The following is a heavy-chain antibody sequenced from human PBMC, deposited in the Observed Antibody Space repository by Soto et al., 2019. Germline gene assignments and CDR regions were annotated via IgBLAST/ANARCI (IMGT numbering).Heavy chain of an antibody. CDR3: VKARYSSNRGYFDY. CDR1: GFTFSNET. V-gene: IGHV3-23*01. CDR2: LDGSGSHT. Sequence: EVQLLESGGGFLQPGGSLRLSCAASGFTFSNETMSWVRQAPGRGLEWVSSLDGSGSHTFHADSVKGRFTISRDNSKNTVYLQMNSLRAEATAVYYCVKARYSSNRGYFDYWGQGTVVSVSS. D-gene: IGHD1-26*01. J-gene: IGHJ4*02.